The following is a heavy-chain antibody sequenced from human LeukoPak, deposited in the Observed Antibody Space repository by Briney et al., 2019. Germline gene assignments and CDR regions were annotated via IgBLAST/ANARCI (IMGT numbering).Heavy chain of an antibody. CDR2: IRSNGETT. CDR3: VRPVSTFWGGFDY. J-gene: IGHJ4*02. D-gene: IGHD4-17*01. Sequence: QAGESLRLSCSASGFTFTYYAIHWVRQAPGKGLEYVSGIRSNGETTYNAHSVKDRVTISRDNPKNTLYLQMSSLRAEDTAVYYCVRPVSTFWGGFDYWGQGTLVTVSS. CDR1: GFTFTYYA. V-gene: IGHV3-64D*06.